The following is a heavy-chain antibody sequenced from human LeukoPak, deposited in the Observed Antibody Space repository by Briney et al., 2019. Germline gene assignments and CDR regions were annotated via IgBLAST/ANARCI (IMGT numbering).Heavy chain of an antibody. CDR3: ARGWELPHSSDY. CDR2: INPNSGGT. V-gene: IGHV1-2*02. J-gene: IGHJ4*02. D-gene: IGHD1-26*01. CDR1: GYTFTGYY. Sequence: GASVKVSCKGSGYTFTGYYMHWVRQARGQGREWMGWINPNSGGTNYAQKFQGRVTMTRDTSISTAYMELSRLRSDDTAVYYCARGWELPHSSDYWGQGTLVTVSS.